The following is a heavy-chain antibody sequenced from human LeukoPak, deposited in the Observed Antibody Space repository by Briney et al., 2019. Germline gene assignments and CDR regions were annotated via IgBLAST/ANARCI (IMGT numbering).Heavy chain of an antibody. CDR3: ARDAYYYDSSSYYRNAFDI. J-gene: IGHJ3*02. V-gene: IGHV3-74*01. CDR1: GFTFSSYW. Sequence: GGSLRLSCAASGFTFSSYWMHWVRQAPGKGLVWVSRINSDGSSTSYADSVKGRFTISRDNAKNSLYLQMNSLRAEDTAVYYCARDAYYYDSSSYYRNAFDIWGQGTVVTVSS. CDR2: INSDGSST. D-gene: IGHD3-22*01.